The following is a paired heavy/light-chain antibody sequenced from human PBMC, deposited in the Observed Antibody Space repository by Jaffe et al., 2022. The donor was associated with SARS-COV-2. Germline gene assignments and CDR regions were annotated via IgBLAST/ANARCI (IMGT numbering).Heavy chain of an antibody. CDR1: GFTFSSYA. Sequence: QVQLVESGGGVVQPGRSLRLSCAASGFTFSSYAMHWVRQAPGKGLEWVAVISYDGSNKYYADSVKGRFTISRDNSKNTLYLQMNSLRAEDTAVYYCARDKQQLVDYYYYGMDVWGQGTTVTVSS. V-gene: IGHV3-30-3*01. D-gene: IGHD6-13*01. CDR3: ARDKQQLVDYYYYGMDV. CDR2: ISYDGSNK. J-gene: IGHJ6*02.
Light chain of an antibody. V-gene: IGKV2-28*01. Sequence: DIVMTQSPLSLPVTPGEPASISCRSSQSLLHSNGYNYLDWYLQKPGQSPQLLIYLGSNRASGVPDRFSGSGSGTDFTLKISRVEAEDVGVYYCMQALQTRYTFGQGTKLEIK. CDR1: QSLLHSNGYNY. CDR3: MQALQTRYT. CDR2: LGS. J-gene: IGKJ2*01.